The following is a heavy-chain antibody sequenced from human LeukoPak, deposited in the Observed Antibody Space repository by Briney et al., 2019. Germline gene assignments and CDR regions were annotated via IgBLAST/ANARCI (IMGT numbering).Heavy chain of an antibody. CDR2: IYPGDSDT. D-gene: IGHD5-18*01. V-gene: IGHV5-51*01. Sequence: PGESLKISCKGSGYSFTSYWIGWVRQMPGKGLEWMGIIYPGDSDTGYSPSFQGQVTISADKSISTAYLQWSSLKASDTAMYYCARLSGGYSYGVYYYYGMDVWGKGTTVTVSS. J-gene: IGHJ6*04. CDR3: ARLSGGYSYGVYYYYGMDV. CDR1: GYSFTSYW.